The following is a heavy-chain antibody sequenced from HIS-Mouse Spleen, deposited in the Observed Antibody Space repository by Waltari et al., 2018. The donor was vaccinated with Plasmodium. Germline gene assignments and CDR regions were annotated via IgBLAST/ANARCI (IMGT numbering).Heavy chain of an antibody. Sequence: QLQLQESGPGLVKPSETLSLTCTVSGGSISSSSYYWGWIRQPPGKGLEWIGSIYYSGCTYYNPSPKSRVTISVDTSKNQFSLKLSSVTAADTAVYYCARRGGSYYYFDYWGQGTLVTVSS. CDR2: IYYSGCT. J-gene: IGHJ4*02. D-gene: IGHD1-26*01. CDR1: GGSISSSSYY. CDR3: ARRGGSYYYFDY. V-gene: IGHV4-39*01.